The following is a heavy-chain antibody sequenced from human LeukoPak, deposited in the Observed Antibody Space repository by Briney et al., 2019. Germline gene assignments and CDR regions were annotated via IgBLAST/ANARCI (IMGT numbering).Heavy chain of an antibody. J-gene: IGHJ4*02. Sequence: PGGSLRLSCAASGFTFSDYWMSWVRQAPGKGLEWVANIKGDGSAKYYVASVEGRFTVSRDNADNSLHLQMYSLRAEDTAVCYCLRDYGGSWGLGTLVAVSS. V-gene: IGHV3-7*04. CDR2: IKGDGSAK. CDR1: GFTFSDYW. CDR3: LRDYGGS. D-gene: IGHD4-23*01.